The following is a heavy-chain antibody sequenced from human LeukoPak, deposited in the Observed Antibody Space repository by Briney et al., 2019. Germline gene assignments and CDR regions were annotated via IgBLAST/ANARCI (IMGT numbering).Heavy chain of an antibody. CDR1: XXXNX. J-gene: IGHJ3*02. CDR3: XXXXTGEYVRAFDI. Sequence: XXXNXXSWVRQAPGKGXXXXSFIYSGGKTQSSDSVKGRFTISRDXXKNTLYLQMNRLRAKDTGVYYCXXXXTGEYVRAFDIWGQGTMVTVSS. CDR2: IYSGGKT. D-gene: IGHD3-10*02. V-gene: IGHV3-66*02.